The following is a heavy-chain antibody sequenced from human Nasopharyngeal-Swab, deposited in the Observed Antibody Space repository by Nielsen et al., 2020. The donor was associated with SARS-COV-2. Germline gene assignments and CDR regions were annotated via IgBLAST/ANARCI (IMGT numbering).Heavy chain of an antibody. CDR3: ARDGGYCSGGSCYPMIDY. J-gene: IGHJ4*02. D-gene: IGHD2-15*01. V-gene: IGHV3-33*01. Sequence: VGRAAPRGVLWVAVIWYDGSNKYYADSVKGRFTISRDNSKNTLYLQMNSLRAEDTAVYYCARDGGYCSGGSCYPMIDYWGQGTLVTVSS. CDR2: IWYDGSNK.